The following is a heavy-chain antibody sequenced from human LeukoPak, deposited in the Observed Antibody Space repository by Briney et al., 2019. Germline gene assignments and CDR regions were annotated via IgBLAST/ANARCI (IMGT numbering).Heavy chain of an antibody. Sequence: GASVKVSCKASGGTFSSYAISWVRQAPGQGLEWMGGIIPIFGTANYAQKFQGRVTITADESASTAYMELSSLRSEDTAVYYCARGGANYDILTGPRFDPWGQGTLVTVSS. CDR3: ARGGANYDILTGPRFDP. CDR1: GGTFSSYA. J-gene: IGHJ5*02. CDR2: IIPIFGTA. D-gene: IGHD3-9*01. V-gene: IGHV1-69*13.